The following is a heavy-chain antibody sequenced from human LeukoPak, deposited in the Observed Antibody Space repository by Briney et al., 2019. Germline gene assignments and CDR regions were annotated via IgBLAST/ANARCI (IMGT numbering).Heavy chain of an antibody. CDR3: ARPIAVAGRGYFQH. J-gene: IGHJ1*01. CDR2: IYTSGST. D-gene: IGHD6-19*01. V-gene: IGHV4-61*02. CDR1: GGSISSGSYY. Sequence: SQTLSLTCTVSGGSISSGSYYWSWIRQPAGKGPEWIGRIYTSGSTNYNPSLKSRVTISVDTSKNQFSLKLSSVTAADTAVYYCARPIAVAGRGYFQHWGQGTLVTVSS.